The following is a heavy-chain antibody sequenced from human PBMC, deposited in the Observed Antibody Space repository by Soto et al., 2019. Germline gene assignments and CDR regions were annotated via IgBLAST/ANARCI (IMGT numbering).Heavy chain of an antibody. Sequence: SETLSLTCTVSGGSLSSYYWSWIRQPPGKGLEWVGYMYNSGSANYNPSLKSRVTISVDMSQNQFSLKLTSVTAADTAVYYCARHGAIYSNSWYDFDYWGQGTLVT. V-gene: IGHV4-59*08. CDR3: ARHGAIYSNSWYDFDY. J-gene: IGHJ4*02. CDR2: MYNSGSA. CDR1: GGSLSSYY. D-gene: IGHD5-18*01.